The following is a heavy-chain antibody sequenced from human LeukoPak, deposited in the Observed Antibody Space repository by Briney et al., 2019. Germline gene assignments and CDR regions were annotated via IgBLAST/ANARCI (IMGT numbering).Heavy chain of an antibody. CDR1: GFTFSSYS. V-gene: IGHV3-21*01. Sequence: GGSLRLSCAASGFTFSSYSMNWVRQAPGKGLEWVSSISSSSSYIYYADSVKGRFTISRDNAENSLYLQMNSLRAEDTAVYYCARDRAGYSSGLVVDYWGQGALVTVSS. CDR2: ISSSSSYI. D-gene: IGHD6-19*01. CDR3: ARDRAGYSSGLVVDY. J-gene: IGHJ4*02.